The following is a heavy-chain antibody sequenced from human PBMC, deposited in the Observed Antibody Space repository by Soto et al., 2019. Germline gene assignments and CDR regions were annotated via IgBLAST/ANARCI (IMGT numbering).Heavy chain of an antibody. CDR2: ISHSGST. D-gene: IGHD6-13*01. Sequence: QVQLQESGPGLVKPSGTLSLTCAVSGGSISSSNWWSWVRQPPGKGLEWLGEISHSGSTNYNPSLKSRVTISVDKSKNQFSLKLSSVTAADTAVYYCARGSSSWYGGLDYYYYGMDVWGQGTTVTVSS. J-gene: IGHJ6*02. CDR3: ARGSSSWYGGLDYYYYGMDV. V-gene: IGHV4-4*02. CDR1: GGSISSSNW.